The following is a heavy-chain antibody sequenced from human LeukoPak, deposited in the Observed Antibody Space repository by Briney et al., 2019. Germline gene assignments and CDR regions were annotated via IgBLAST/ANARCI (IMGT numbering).Heavy chain of an antibody. CDR2: LHNSGTT. V-gene: IGHV4-4*07. CDR3: ARDHGTGTNYYFDY. J-gene: IGHJ4*02. CDR1: GGAVSSYF. D-gene: IGHD1-7*01. Sequence: SETLSLTCTVSGGAVSSYFWSWIRQPAGKGLEWIGHLHNSGTTNYNPSLQSRVTMSIDTSKNQFSLRLTSVTAADTAVYYCARDHGTGTNYYFDYWGQGTLVTVSS.